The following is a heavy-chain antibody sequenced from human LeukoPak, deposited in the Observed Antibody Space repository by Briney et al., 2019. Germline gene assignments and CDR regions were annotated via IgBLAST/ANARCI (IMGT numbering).Heavy chain of an antibody. J-gene: IGHJ3*02. V-gene: IGHV4-59*01. Sequence: SETLSLTCTVSGGSISSYYWSWVRQPPGKGLEWIGYIYYSGSTNYNPSLKSRVTISVDTSKNQFSLKLSSVTAADTAVYYCARVITGTYDAFDIWGQGTMVTVSS. D-gene: IGHD1-20*01. CDR2: IYYSGST. CDR1: GGSISSYY. CDR3: ARVITGTYDAFDI.